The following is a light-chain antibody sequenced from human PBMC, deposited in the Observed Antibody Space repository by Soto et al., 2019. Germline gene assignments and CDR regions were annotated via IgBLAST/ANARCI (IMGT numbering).Light chain of an antibody. CDR2: ESN. Sequence: QAVVTQPPSVSAAPGQKVTISCSGSSSNIGDNYVSWYQQLPGTAPKLLIYESNKRPSGIPDRFSGSKSGTSATLGITGLQTGDEADYYCGTWDSSLSAYVFGTGTQLTVL. V-gene: IGLV1-51*02. J-gene: IGLJ1*01. CDR3: GTWDSSLSAYV. CDR1: SSNIGDNY.